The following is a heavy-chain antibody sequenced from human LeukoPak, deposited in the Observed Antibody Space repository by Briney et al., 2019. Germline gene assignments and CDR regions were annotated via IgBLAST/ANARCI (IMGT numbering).Heavy chain of an antibody. CDR2: MNPNSGNT. Sequence: ASVKVSCKASGYTFTSYDINWLRQATGQGLEWMGWMNPNSGNTGYAQKFQGRVTMTRNTSISTAYMELSSLRSEDTAVYYCARGNSGYGFRYYYYYMDVWGKGTTVTVSS. J-gene: IGHJ6*03. CDR3: ARGNSGYGFRYYYYYMDV. CDR1: GYTFTSYD. D-gene: IGHD5-12*01. V-gene: IGHV1-8*01.